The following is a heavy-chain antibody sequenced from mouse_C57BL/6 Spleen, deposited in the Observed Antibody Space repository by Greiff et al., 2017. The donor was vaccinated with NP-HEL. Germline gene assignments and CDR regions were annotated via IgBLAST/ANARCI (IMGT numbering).Heavy chain of an antibody. CDR1: GYTFTDYN. Sequence: VQLKQSGPELVKPGASVKMSCKASGYTFTDYNMHWVKQSHGKSLEWIGYINPNNGGTSYNQKFKGKATLTVNKSSSTAYMELRSLTSEDSAVYYCARKGWDGGVDYWGQGTTLTVSS. V-gene: IGHV1-22*01. CDR3: ARKGWDGGVDY. D-gene: IGHD3-3*01. J-gene: IGHJ2*01. CDR2: INPNNGGT.